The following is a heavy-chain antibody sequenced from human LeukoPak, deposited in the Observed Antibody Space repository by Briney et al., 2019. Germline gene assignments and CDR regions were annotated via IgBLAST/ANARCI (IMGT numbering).Heavy chain of an antibody. D-gene: IGHD5-18*01. Sequence: PGGSLRPSCAASGFTFSYYGMNWVRQAPGKGLEWVSGITGSGTSTYYADSVRGRFTISRDNSKNTLSLQMNSLRAEDTAAYYCAKDKYSPFDYWGQGTLVIVSS. CDR2: ITGSGTST. J-gene: IGHJ4*02. CDR1: GFTFSYYG. V-gene: IGHV3-23*01. CDR3: AKDKYSPFDY.